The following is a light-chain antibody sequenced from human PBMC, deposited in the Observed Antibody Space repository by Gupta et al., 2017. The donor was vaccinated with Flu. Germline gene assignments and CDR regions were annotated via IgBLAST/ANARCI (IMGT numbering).Light chain of an antibody. J-gene: IGKJ2*01. CDR3: QRHCSSSYD. Sequence: EIVLTKYQGTLSLYQGERATLSCRASQSVRRTFLAWYQQRPGQAPMLLIYGASTRATGIPDRFSGSASGTDFTLTISILDPEDFTVYYCQRHCSSSYDFGQGTKMEIK. V-gene: IGKV3-20*01. CDR2: GAS. CDR1: QSVRRTF.